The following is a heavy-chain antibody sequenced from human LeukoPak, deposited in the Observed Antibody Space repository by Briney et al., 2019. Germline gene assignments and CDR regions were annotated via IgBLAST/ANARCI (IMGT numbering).Heavy chain of an antibody. V-gene: IGHV3-23*01. Sequence: PGGSLRLSCAASGLTFSSYAMSWVRQAPGKGLERVSAITGSGASTYYADSVKGRFTISRDNSKNTLYLQMNSLRAEDTAVYYCAKDMEDIVGGYFDDWGQGTLVTVSS. D-gene: IGHD2-15*01. CDR2: ITGSGAST. CDR1: GLTFSSYA. CDR3: AKDMEDIVGGYFDD. J-gene: IGHJ4*02.